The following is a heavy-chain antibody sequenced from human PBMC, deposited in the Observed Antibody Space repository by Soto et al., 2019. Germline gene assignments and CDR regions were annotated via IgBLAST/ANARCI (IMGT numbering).Heavy chain of an antibody. J-gene: IGHJ4*02. CDR3: AKSPYYDYVWGSYRYYFDY. CDR1: GFTFSSYG. D-gene: IGHD3-16*02. Sequence: GGSLRLSCAASGFTFSSYGMHWVRQAPGKGLEWVAVISYDGSNKYYADSVKGRFTISRDNSKNTLYLQMNSLRAEDTAVYYCAKSPYYDYVWGSYRYYFDYWGQGTLVTVYS. V-gene: IGHV3-30*18. CDR2: ISYDGSNK.